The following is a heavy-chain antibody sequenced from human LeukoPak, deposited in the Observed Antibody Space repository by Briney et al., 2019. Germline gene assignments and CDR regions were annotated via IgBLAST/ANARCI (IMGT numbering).Heavy chain of an antibody. J-gene: IGHJ4*02. CDR3: ARAARHPLFWSGYYNFDY. CDR2: INPNSGGT. V-gene: IGHV1-2*02. Sequence: ASVKVSCKASGYTFTGYYMHWVRQAPGQGLEWMGWINPNSGGTNYAQKFQGRVTMTRDTSISTAYMELSRLRSEDTAVYYCARAARHPLFWSGYYNFDYWGQGTLVTVSS. D-gene: IGHD3-3*01. CDR1: GYTFTGYY.